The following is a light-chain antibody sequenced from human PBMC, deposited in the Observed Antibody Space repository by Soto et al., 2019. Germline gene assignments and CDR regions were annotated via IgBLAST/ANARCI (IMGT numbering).Light chain of an antibody. V-gene: IGLV1-44*01. CDR2: RDN. Sequence: QSVLTQPPSASGTPGQRVTISCSGSSSNIGTNLVNWYQQLPGTAPKLLIYRDNQRPSGVPDRFSGSKSGTSASLAISGLQSEDDAEYYCAAWDDSLNAYVFGTGTKLTVL. CDR3: AAWDDSLNAYV. J-gene: IGLJ1*01. CDR1: SSNIGTNL.